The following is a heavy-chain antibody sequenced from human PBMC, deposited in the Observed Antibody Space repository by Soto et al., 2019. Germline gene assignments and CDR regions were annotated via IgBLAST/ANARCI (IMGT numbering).Heavy chain of an antibody. CDR1: GFTFSRVS. Sequence: PGGSLSLSCEASGFTFSRVSMNWFRQVPGKGLEWVGSISSGSSDTWSADSVKGRFIISRDNAQNSLFLQMNTLRPEDTAMYYCARVAYWGPGTQVTVSS. J-gene: IGHJ4*02. V-gene: IGHV3-21*01. CDR2: ISSGSSDT. CDR3: ARVAY.